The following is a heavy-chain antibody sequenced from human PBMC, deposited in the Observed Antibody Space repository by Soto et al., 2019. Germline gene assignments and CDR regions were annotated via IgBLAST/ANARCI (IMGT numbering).Heavy chain of an antibody. CDR1: GFSLSTSEVG. J-gene: IGHJ5*02. CDR2: TYWDDDK. D-gene: IGHD6-19*01. V-gene: IGHV2-5*02. CDR3: AHLHRVSGGSADWFDP. Sequence: QITLKEAGPTLVKPTQTLTMTCTFSGFSLSTSEVGVGWIRQPTGKALQWRALTYWDDDKRYSPSLKSSLTITNDPSNTQMVLPTTDMDPVETATYYIAHLHRVSGGSADWFDPWGQVTLVTVSS.